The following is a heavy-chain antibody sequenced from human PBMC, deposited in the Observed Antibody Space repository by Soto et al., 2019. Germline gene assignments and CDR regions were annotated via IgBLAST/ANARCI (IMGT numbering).Heavy chain of an antibody. CDR3: ATWLRMAGIGNYYYGMDV. CDR2: IMPIFGRP. Sequence: QVQLVQSGAEVKKPGSSMKVSCKASGGTCSYFAFSWVRQAPGHGPEWMGGIMPIFGRPDYAQKYRDRVNITANESTNTVFVELRSRTSEDTAIYYCATWLRMAGIGNYYYGMDVWGQGTTVTVSS. J-gene: IGHJ6*02. CDR1: GGTCSYFA. V-gene: IGHV1-69*01. D-gene: IGHD6-19*01.